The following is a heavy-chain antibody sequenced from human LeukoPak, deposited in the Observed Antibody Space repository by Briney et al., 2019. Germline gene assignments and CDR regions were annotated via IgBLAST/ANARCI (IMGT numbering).Heavy chain of an antibody. CDR2: ISDGSSFI. Sequence: GGSLRLSCAASGFTFSYYSMNWVRQAPGKGLEWVSSISDGSSFIYYADSVKGRFTVSRDNAKNSLYLQMNGLRAEDTAVYYCARGTGAGGTRGAFDIWGQGTMVTVSS. J-gene: IGHJ3*02. V-gene: IGHV3-21*01. CDR1: GFTFSYYS. D-gene: IGHD6-13*01. CDR3: ARGTGAGGTRGAFDI.